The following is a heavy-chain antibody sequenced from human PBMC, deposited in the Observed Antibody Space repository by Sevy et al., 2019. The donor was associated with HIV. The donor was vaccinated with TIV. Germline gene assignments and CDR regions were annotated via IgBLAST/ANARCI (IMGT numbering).Heavy chain of an antibody. CDR3: ARGAYYYDSSGYPHYGMDV. Sequence: SETLSLSCAVYGGSFSGYYWSWIRRPPGKGLEWIGELNQSGSTNDNPSLKSRVTISVDTSKNQFSLKLSSVTAADTAVYYCARGAYYYDSSGYPHYGMDVWGQGTTVTVSS. CDR2: LNQSGST. D-gene: IGHD3-22*01. V-gene: IGHV4-34*01. CDR1: GGSFSGYY. J-gene: IGHJ6*02.